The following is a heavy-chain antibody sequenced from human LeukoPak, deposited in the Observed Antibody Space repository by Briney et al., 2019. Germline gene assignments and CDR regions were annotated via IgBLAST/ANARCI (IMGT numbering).Heavy chain of an antibody. Sequence: TGGSLRLSCAASGFTFSSNAMSWVRQAPGQGLEWVSDISGSGGTTYYADSVKGRSTISRDNSKNTLYLQMNSLRAEDTAVYYCAKGRGNYGDYESDYWGQGTLVTVSS. D-gene: IGHD4-17*01. J-gene: IGHJ4*02. CDR2: ISGSGGTT. V-gene: IGHV3-23*01. CDR1: GFTFSSNA. CDR3: AKGRGNYGDYESDY.